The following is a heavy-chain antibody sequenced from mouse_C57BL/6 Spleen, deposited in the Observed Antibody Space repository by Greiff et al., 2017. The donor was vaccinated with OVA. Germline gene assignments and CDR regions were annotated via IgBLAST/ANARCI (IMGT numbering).Heavy chain of an antibody. CDR2: IDPNCGGT. Sequence: VKLMESGAELVKPGASVKLSCKASGYSFTSYRMHWVKQRPGRGLEWIGRIDPNCGGTMYNEKFKSKATLTVDKPSSTAYMQLSSLTSEDSAVYYCARDGYDYDEAWFAYWGQGTLVTVSA. J-gene: IGHJ3*01. D-gene: IGHD2-4*01. CDR1: GYSFTSYR. V-gene: IGHV1-72*01. CDR3: ARDGYDYDEAWFAY.